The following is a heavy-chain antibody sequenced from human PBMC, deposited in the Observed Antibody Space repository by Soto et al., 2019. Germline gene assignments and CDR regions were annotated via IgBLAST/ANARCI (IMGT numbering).Heavy chain of an antibody. CDR1: GFTFSSYA. Sequence: EVQLLESGGGLVQPGGSLRLSCAASGFTFSSYAMSWVRQAPGKGLEWVSAISGSGGSTYYADSVKGRFTISRDNSKSTLYLRMNSLRAEDKAVYYCAKVLTRLESPPDYDYYYLDFWGNGSAFTVCS. D-gene: IGHD3-16*01. J-gene: IGHJ6*03. CDR3: AKVLTRLESPPDYDYYYLDF. V-gene: IGHV3-23*01. CDR2: ISGSGGST.